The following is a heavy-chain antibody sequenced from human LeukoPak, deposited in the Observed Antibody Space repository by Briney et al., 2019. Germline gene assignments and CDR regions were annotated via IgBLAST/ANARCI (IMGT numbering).Heavy chain of an antibody. CDR2: INHSGST. V-gene: IGHV4-34*01. Sequence: PSETRSLTCAVYGGSFSGYYWSWIRQPPGKGLEWIGEINHSGSTNYNPSLKSRVTISVDTSKNQFSLKLSSVTAADTAVYYCARQGSGWLSPLYNWFDPWGQGTLVTVSS. CDR3: ARQGSGWLSPLYNWFDP. D-gene: IGHD6-19*01. J-gene: IGHJ5*02. CDR1: GGSFSGYY.